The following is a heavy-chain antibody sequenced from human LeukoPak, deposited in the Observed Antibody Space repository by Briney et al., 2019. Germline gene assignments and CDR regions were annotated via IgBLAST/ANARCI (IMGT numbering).Heavy chain of an antibody. V-gene: IGHV4-59*01. CDR1: SASISTYY. Sequence: PSETLSLTCTVSSASISTYYWSWIRQPPGKGLEWIGYIYHSGTSNYNPSLKSRVTMSVDTSKSQFSLSLSSVTSADTAVYYCARGGRDGYNSAPDYWGQGTLVTVSS. J-gene: IGHJ4*02. CDR3: ARGGRDGYNSAPDY. D-gene: IGHD5-24*01. CDR2: IYHSGTS.